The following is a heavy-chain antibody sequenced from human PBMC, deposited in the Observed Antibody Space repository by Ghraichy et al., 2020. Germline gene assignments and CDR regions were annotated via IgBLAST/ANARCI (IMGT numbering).Heavy chain of an antibody. V-gene: IGHV4-59*01. CDR1: GGSISSYY. D-gene: IGHD1-26*01. CDR3: ARDPGSGSYYTSYFDY. J-gene: IGHJ4*02. CDR2: IYYSGST. Sequence: SETLSLTCTVSGGSISSYYWSWIRQPPGKGLEWIGYIYYSGSTNYNPSLKSRVTISVDTSKNQFSLKLSSVTAADTAVYYCARDPGSGSYYTSYFDYWGQGTLVTVSS.